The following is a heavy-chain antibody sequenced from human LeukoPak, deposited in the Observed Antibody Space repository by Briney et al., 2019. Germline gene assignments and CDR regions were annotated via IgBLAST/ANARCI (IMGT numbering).Heavy chain of an antibody. Sequence: PGGSLRLSCAASGFTFDDYTMHWVRQAPGKGLEWVSLISWDGGSTYYADSVKGRFTISRDNSKNSLYLQMNSLRTEDTALYYCARAAGVIYYYYGMDVWGQGTTVTVSS. V-gene: IGHV3-43*01. CDR3: ARAAGVIYYYYGMDV. CDR2: ISWDGGST. J-gene: IGHJ6*02. D-gene: IGHD3-3*01. CDR1: GFTFDDYT.